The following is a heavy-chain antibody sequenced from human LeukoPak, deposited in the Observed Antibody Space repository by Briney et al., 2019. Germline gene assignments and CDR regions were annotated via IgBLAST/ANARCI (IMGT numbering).Heavy chain of an antibody. Sequence: SETLSLTCTVSGGSISSGGYYWSWIRQHPGKGLEWIGYIYYSGSTYYNPSLKSRVTISVDTSKNQFSLKLSSVTAADTAVYYCARDRGGADWYFDLWGRGTLVTVSS. CDR3: ARDRGGADWYFDL. CDR2: IYYSGST. CDR1: GGSISSGGYY. D-gene: IGHD3-10*01. V-gene: IGHV4-31*03. J-gene: IGHJ2*01.